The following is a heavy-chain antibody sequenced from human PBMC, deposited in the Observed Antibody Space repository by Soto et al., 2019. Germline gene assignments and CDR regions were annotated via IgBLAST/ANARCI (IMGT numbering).Heavy chain of an antibody. CDR2: ISYTSTTI. Sequence: EVQLVASGGDLVPPGGSLRLSCAVSGLTFSTDEMNWVRQAPGKGLEWLAYISYTSTTIKYADSVNGRFAVSRDNAKKSLYLQMNNLRVEDTAIYYCVREGGSLAFDTRGQGTLVTVSS. CDR1: GLTFSTDE. D-gene: IGHD1-1*01. V-gene: IGHV3-48*03. CDR3: VREGGSLAFDT. J-gene: IGHJ4*02.